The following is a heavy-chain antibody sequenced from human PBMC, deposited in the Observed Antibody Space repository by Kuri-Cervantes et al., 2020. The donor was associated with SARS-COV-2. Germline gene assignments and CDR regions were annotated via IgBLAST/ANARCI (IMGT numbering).Heavy chain of an antibody. CDR3: ARLSSGYYYPNEEGSYNWFDP. D-gene: IGHD3-22*01. CDR1: GYTFTSYD. V-gene: IGHV1-8*01. CDR2: MNPNSGNT. J-gene: IGHJ5*02. Sequence: ASVKVSCKASGYTFTSYDINWVRQATGQGLEWMGWMNPNSGNTGYAQKFQGRVTTTRNTSISTAYLQWSSLKASDTAMYYCARLSSGYYYPNEEGSYNWFDPWGQGTLVTVSS.